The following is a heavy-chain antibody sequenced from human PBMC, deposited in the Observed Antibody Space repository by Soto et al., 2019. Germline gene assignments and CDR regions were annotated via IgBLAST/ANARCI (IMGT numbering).Heavy chain of an antibody. CDR1: GFTVSSNY. Sequence: EVQLVESGGGLIQPGGSLRLSCAASGFTVSSNYMSWVRQAPGKGLEWVSVIYSGDTTYYADSVKGRFTISRDHSKNTLYLQMNSLRAEDRAVYYFARALRTLSGMDVWGQATTVTVSS. V-gene: IGHV3-53*01. CDR2: IYSGDTT. CDR3: ARALRTLSGMDV. J-gene: IGHJ6*02.